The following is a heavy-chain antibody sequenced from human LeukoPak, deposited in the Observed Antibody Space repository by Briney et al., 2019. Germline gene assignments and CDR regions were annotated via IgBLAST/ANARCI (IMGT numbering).Heavy chain of an antibody. V-gene: IGHV1-24*01. J-gene: IGHJ4*02. Sequence: ASVKVSCKVSGHPLTDLSMHWVRQAPGKGLEWMGGFDLQDVETVYAQKFQGRVTMTEDTSTDTAYMELSSLMSDDTAVYYCATEPGWGSGTGAWGQGTLVTVSS. CDR3: ATEPGWGSGTGA. CDR1: GHPLTDLS. D-gene: IGHD7-27*01. CDR2: FDLQDVET.